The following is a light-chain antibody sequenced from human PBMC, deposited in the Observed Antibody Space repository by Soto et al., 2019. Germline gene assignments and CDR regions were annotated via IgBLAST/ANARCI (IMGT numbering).Light chain of an antibody. CDR3: TSYTSSSTVV. J-gene: IGLJ2*01. CDR2: EVS. Sequence: QSALTQPAPVSGSPGQSITNSCTGTGSDVGGYNYVSWYQQHPGKAPKLMIYEVSNRPSGVSNRFSGAKSGNTASLTISGLQAEDEADYYCTSYTSSSTVVFGGGTKLTVL. CDR1: GSDVGGYNY. V-gene: IGLV2-14*01.